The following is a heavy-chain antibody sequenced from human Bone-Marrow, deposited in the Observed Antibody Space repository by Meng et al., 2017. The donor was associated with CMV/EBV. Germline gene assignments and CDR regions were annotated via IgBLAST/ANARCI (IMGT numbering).Heavy chain of an antibody. J-gene: IGHJ6*01. CDR1: GDSVSSNSAA. CDR2: TYYRSKWYN. CDR3: ARDSAAAQGGMDV. Sequence: LRLSCAISGDSVSSNSAAWNWIRQSPSRGLEWLGRTYYRSKWYNDYAVSVKSRITINPDTSKNQFSLQLSSVTPEDTAVYYCARDSAAAQGGMDVWGQGTTVTCYS. V-gene: IGHV6-1*01.